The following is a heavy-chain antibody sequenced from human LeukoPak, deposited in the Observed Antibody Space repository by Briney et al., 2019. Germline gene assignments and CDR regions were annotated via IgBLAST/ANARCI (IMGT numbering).Heavy chain of an antibody. CDR2: IYPGDSDT. V-gene: IGHV5-51*01. Sequence: GESLKISCKGSGYSFTSYWIGWVRQMPGKGLEWMGIIYPGDSDTRYSPSFQGQVTISADKSISTAYLQWSSLKASDTAMYYCARLASGSGYSSAPTDYWGQGTLVTVSS. CDR3: ARLASGSGYSSAPTDY. D-gene: IGHD5-12*01. J-gene: IGHJ4*02. CDR1: GYSFTSYW.